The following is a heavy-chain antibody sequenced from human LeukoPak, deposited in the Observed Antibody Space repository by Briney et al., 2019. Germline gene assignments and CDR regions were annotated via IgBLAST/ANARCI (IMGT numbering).Heavy chain of an antibody. CDR3: ARQQLSQLYYFDY. CDR2: FYYSGST. Sequence: SETLSLTCTVSGGSVSSGSYYWNWIRQPPGKGLEWIGYFYYSGSTNYNPSLKSRVTISLDTSKNQFSLKLSSVTAADTAVYYCARQQLSQLYYFDYWGQGTLVTVSS. D-gene: IGHD6-13*01. J-gene: IGHJ4*02. V-gene: IGHV4-61*01. CDR1: GGSVSSGSYY.